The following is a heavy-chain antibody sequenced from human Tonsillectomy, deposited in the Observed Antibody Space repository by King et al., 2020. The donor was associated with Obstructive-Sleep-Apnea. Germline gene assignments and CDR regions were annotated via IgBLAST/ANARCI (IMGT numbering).Heavy chain of an antibody. CDR1: GGSFSDYY. Sequence: VQLQQWGAGLLKPSETLSLTCAVFGGSFSDYYWSWIRQPPGKGLEWIGEINHSGGTNYNPSLKSRVTISVDTSKNQFSLKLNSVTAADTAVYYWARGSGAAAVNWFDPWGQGTLVIVSS. CDR2: INHSGGT. CDR3: ARGSGAAAVNWFDP. D-gene: IGHD6-13*01. J-gene: IGHJ5*02. V-gene: IGHV4-34*01.